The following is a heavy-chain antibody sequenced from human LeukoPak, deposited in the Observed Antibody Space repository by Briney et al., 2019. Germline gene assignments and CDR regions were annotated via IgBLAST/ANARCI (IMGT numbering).Heavy chain of an antibody. Sequence: GGSLRLSCAASGFTFSSYGMHWVRQAPGKGLEWVAVISYDGSNKYYADSVKGRFTISRDNSKNTLYLQMNSLRAEDTAVYYCAIWFGELNYWGQGTLVTVSS. CDR3: AIWFGELNY. V-gene: IGHV3-30*03. CDR1: GFTFSSYG. J-gene: IGHJ4*02. D-gene: IGHD3-10*01. CDR2: ISYDGSNK.